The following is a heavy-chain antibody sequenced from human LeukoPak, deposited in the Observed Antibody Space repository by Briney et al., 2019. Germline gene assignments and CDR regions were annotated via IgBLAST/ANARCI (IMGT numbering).Heavy chain of an antibody. CDR3: ARHSRYYDSSRLRRLENYFDY. Sequence: PETLSLTCAVYGGSFSGYYWSWIRQPPGKGLEWIGEINHSGSTNYNPSLKSRVTISVDTSKNQFSLKLSSVTAADTAVYYCARHSRYYDSSRLRRLENYFDYWGQGTLVTVSS. J-gene: IGHJ4*02. CDR1: GGSFSGYY. D-gene: IGHD3-22*01. CDR2: INHSGST. V-gene: IGHV4-34*01.